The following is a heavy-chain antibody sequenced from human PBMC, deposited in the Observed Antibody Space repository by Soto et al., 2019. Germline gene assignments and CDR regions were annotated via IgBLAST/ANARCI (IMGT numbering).Heavy chain of an antibody. Sequence: QVQLVESGGGVVQPGRSLRLSCAASGFTFSSYGMHWVRQAPGKGLEWVAVIWYDGSNKYYADSVKGRFTISRDNSKNTLYLQMNSLRAEDTAVYYCARGWYSRSSGWYFDLWGRGTLVTVSS. CDR1: GFTFSSYG. CDR3: ARGWYSRSSGWYFDL. D-gene: IGHD6-6*01. V-gene: IGHV3-33*01. J-gene: IGHJ2*01. CDR2: IWYDGSNK.